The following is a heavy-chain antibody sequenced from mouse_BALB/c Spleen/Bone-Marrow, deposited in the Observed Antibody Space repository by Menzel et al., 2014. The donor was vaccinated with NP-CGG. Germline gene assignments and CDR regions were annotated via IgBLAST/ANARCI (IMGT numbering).Heavy chain of an antibody. CDR1: GFTFTDYY. V-gene: IGHV7-3*02. J-gene: IGHJ4*01. CDR3: ARFPMDY. CDR2: IRNKAYGYTT. Sequence: EVKVVESGGGLVQPGGSLRLPCTTSGFTFTDYYMSWVRQPPGKALEWLAFIRNKAYGYTTEYSASVRGRFTISRDNSQSILYLRMNTLRAEDSATYYCARFPMDYWGQGTSVTVSS.